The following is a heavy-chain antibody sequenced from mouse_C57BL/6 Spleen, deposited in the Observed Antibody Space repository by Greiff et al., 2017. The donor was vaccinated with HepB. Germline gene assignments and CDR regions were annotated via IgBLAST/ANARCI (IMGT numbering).Heavy chain of an antibody. CDR1: GYTFTDYY. V-gene: IGHV1-76*01. CDR2: IYPGSGNT. J-gene: IGHJ4*01. Sequence: QVQLQQSGAELVRPGASVKLSCKASGYTFTDYYINWVKQRPGQGLEWIARIYPGSGNTYYNEKFKGKATLTAEKSSSTAYMQLSSLTSEDSAVYFCARGGLAGTLYAMDYWGQGTSVTVSS. D-gene: IGHD4-1*01. CDR3: ARGGLAGTLYAMDY.